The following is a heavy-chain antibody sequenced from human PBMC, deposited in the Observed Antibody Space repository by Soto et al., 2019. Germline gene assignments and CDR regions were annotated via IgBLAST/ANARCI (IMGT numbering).Heavy chain of an antibody. CDR1: GFTFSDYY. D-gene: IGHD6-13*01. Sequence: QVQLVESGGGLVKPGGSLRLSCAASGFTFSDYYMSWIRQAPGKGLEWVSYISSSSSYTNYADSVKGRFTISRDNAKNSLYLQMNSLRAEDTAVYYCAPTFSSSWYGDWFDPWGQGTLVTVSS. V-gene: IGHV3-11*05. J-gene: IGHJ5*02. CDR3: APTFSSSWYGDWFDP. CDR2: ISSSSSYT.